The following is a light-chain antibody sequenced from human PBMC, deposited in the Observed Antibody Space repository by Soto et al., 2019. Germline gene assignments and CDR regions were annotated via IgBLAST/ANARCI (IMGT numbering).Light chain of an antibody. V-gene: IGKV4-1*01. Sequence: DIVMTQSPDSLAVSLGERATMNCKCSRSVLYKSNNKNHLAWYQQKPGQPPQLIIYWASTRESGVPERFSGSGSGTDFTLTISSLEGEGVAFYWCQQYFDVPFTFGGGTKVEI. CDR3: QQYFDVPFT. CDR2: WAS. J-gene: IGKJ4*01. CDR1: RSVLYKSNNKNH.